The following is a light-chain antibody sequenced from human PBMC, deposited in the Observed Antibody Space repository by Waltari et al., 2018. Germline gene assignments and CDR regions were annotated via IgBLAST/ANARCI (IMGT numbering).Light chain of an antibody. CDR1: SNNVGNRG. CDR2: RNN. Sequence: QAGLTQPPSMSKDLRQTATLTCTGHSNNVGNRGAAWLQHHQGHPPKLLSYRNNNRPSGISERFSAYRSGNTAFLTITGLQPEVEADYYCSAWDSSLSGYVFGTGTRLTVL. J-gene: IGLJ1*01. V-gene: IGLV10-54*04. CDR3: SAWDSSLSGYV.